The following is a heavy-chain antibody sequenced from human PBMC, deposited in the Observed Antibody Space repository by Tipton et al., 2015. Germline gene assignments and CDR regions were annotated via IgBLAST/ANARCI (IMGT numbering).Heavy chain of an antibody. D-gene: IGHD4-23*01. Sequence: TLSLTCNVSGGSITSYYWSWIRQPPGKGLEWIGYIYYSGSTKYSPSLKSRVTISVDSSKNQFSLEMRSVTATDTAVYYCARARGRHGGLFDSWGQGTLVTVSS. CDR3: ARARGRHGGLFDS. CDR1: GGSITSYY. CDR2: IYYSGST. V-gene: IGHV4-59*07. J-gene: IGHJ4*02.